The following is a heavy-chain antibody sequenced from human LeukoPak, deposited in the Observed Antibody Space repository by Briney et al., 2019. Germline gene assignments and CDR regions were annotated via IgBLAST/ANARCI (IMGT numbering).Heavy chain of an antibody. CDR2: IYTSGST. V-gene: IGHV4-4*07. CDR1: GGSISSYY. J-gene: IGHJ3*02. CDR3: ARDYYDSSGYYLPSGAFDI. D-gene: IGHD3-22*01. Sequence: PSETLSLTCAVSGGSISSYYWSWIRQPAGKGLEWIGRIYTSGSTNYNPSLKSRVTMSVDTSKNQFSLKLSSVTAADTAVYYCARDYYDSSGYYLPSGAFDIWGQGTMVTVSS.